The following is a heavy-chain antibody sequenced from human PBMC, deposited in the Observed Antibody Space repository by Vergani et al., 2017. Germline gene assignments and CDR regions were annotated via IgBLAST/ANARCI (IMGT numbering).Heavy chain of an antibody. CDR2: ISYDGSNK. V-gene: IGHV3-30*18. J-gene: IGHJ4*02. Sequence: QVQLVESGGGVVQPGRSLRLSCAASGFTFSSYGMHWVRQAPGKGLEWVAVISYDGSNKYYADSVKGRFTISRDNSKNTLYLQMNSLRAEDTAVYYCAKGGVYSHWRVVFDYWGQGTLVTVSS. D-gene: IGHD2-8*02. CDR1: GFTFSSYG. CDR3: AKGGVYSHWRVVFDY.